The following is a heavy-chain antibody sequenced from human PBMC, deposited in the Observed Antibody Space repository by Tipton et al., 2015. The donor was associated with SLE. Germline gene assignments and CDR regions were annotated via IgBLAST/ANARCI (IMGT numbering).Heavy chain of an antibody. J-gene: IGHJ3*02. D-gene: IGHD3-22*01. CDR2: VYSSGSA. V-gene: IGHV4-4*07. CDR1: GDSITSYY. CDR3: ARASRIGDI. Sequence: TLSLTCSVSGDSITSYYWSWFRQSTGRGLEWIGRVYSSGSANYNPALISRVSMSVDISKNQFFLTLRSVTAADTAVYYCARASRIGDIWGQGTTVTVSS.